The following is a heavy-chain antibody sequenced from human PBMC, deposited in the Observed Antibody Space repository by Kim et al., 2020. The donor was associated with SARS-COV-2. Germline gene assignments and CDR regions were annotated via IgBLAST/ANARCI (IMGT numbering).Heavy chain of an antibody. Sequence: GGSLRLSCAASGFTFSSYGMHWVRQAPGKGLEWVAVIWYDGSNKYYADSVKGRFTISRDNSKNTLYLQMNSLRAEDTAVYYCATNWGPPGGFIDYWGQGTLVTVSS. CDR1: GFTFSSYG. D-gene: IGHD7-27*01. CDR3: ATNWGPPGGFIDY. V-gene: IGHV3-33*01. CDR2: IWYDGSNK. J-gene: IGHJ4*02.